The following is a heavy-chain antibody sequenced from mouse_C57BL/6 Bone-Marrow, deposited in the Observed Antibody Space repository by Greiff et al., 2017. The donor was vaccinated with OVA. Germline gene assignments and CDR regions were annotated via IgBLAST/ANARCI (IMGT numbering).Heavy chain of an antibody. CDR3: TRRRAYYSFAY. Sequence: VQLQESGAELVRPGASVTLSCKASGYTFTDYEMHWVKQTPVHGLEWIGAIDPETGGTAYNQKFKGKAILTADKSSSTAYMELRSLTSEDSAVYYCTRRRAYYSFAYWGQGTLVTVSA. D-gene: IGHD2-10*01. J-gene: IGHJ3*01. CDR2: IDPETGGT. CDR1: GYTFTDYE. V-gene: IGHV1-15*01.